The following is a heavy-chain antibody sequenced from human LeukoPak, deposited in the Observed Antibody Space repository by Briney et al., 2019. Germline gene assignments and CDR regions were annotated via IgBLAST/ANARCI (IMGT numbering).Heavy chain of an antibody. Sequence: GGSLRLSCAASGVTVSSQYMNWVRRAPGKGLEWVSVIYGVDGTSYADSVKGRFTISRDNSKNTVYLQMNSLRVKDTALYYCASDLIYWGQGTLVTVSS. V-gene: IGHV3-53*01. J-gene: IGHJ4*02. CDR2: IYGVDGT. CDR3: ASDLIY. CDR1: GVTVSSQY.